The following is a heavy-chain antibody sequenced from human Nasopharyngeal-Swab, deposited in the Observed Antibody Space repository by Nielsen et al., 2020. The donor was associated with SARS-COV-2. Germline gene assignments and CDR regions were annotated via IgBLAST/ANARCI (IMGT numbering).Heavy chain of an antibody. CDR3: ARTDYGDGIFDY. D-gene: IGHD4-17*01. CDR2: IYHSGST. V-gene: IGHV4-4*02. Sequence: SCAVSGGSISSSNWWSWVRQPPGKGLEWIGEIYHSGSTNYNPSLKSRVTISVDKPKNQFSLKLSSVTAADTAVYYCARTDYGDGIFDYWGQGTLVTVSS. J-gene: IGHJ4*02. CDR1: GGSISSSNW.